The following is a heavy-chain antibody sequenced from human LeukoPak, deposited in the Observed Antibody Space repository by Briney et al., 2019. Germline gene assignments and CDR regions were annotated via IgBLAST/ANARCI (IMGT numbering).Heavy chain of an antibody. D-gene: IGHD3-3*01. Sequence: ASVNVSCTASGYTFTSYGISWVRQAPGQGLEWMGWISAYNGNTNYAQKLQGRVTMTTDTSTSTAYMELRSLRSDDTAVYYCARVLEWLSHYYGMDVWGQGTTVTVSS. CDR3: ARVLEWLSHYYGMDV. CDR1: GYTFTSYG. J-gene: IGHJ6*02. V-gene: IGHV1-18*01. CDR2: ISAYNGNT.